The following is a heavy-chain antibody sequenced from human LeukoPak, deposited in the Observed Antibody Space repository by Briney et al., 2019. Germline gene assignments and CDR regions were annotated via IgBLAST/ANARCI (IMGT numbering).Heavy chain of an antibody. Sequence: GSLRLSCAASGFTFSNYAMSWVRQAPGKGLEWVSAIDSGGVGTYYADSVKGRFTISRDKSKNTLSLHMNSLRAEGTAVYYCARDNWNDVEGAFDIWGQGTLVTVSS. CDR2: IDSGGVGT. CDR1: GFTFSNYA. J-gene: IGHJ3*02. CDR3: ARDNWNDVEGAFDI. D-gene: IGHD1-20*01. V-gene: IGHV3-23*01.